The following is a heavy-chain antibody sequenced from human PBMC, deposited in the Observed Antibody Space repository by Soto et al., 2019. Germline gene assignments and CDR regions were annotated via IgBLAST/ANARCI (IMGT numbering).Heavy chain of an antibody. Sequence: GGSLRLSCAASVFTVSSNYMSWVRQAPGKGLDWVSVIYSGGSTDYADSVKGRFTISRDNSKNMLYLQMNSLRAEDTAVYYCARDTWGATSAFDIWGQGTMVTVSS. CDR2: IYSGGST. D-gene: IGHD1-26*01. J-gene: IGHJ3*02. CDR1: VFTVSSNY. CDR3: ARDTWGATSAFDI. V-gene: IGHV3-66*01.